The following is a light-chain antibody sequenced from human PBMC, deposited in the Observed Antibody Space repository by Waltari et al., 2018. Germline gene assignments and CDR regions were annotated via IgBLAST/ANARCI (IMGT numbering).Light chain of an antibody. V-gene: IGLV1-47*01. Sequence: SGLTQSPSASGTPGQSVTIPCPGGAPKIGGYNVYWYQQLPGTAPKLLIYQNVRRPSGVPARFSGSKAVTSASLTISGLRSEDAADYYCAAWDDILTAWVFGGGTKLTVL. J-gene: IGLJ3*02. CDR1: APKIGGYN. CDR2: QNV. CDR3: AAWDDILTAWV.